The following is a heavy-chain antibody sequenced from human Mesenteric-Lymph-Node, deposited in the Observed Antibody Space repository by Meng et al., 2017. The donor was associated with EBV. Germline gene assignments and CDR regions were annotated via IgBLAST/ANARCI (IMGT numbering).Heavy chain of an antibody. V-gene: IGHV6-1*01. CDR1: GDSVSSSSAA. CDR2: TYYRSKWYN. J-gene: IGHJ2*01. CDR3: ARGATSVFDL. Sequence: QVQLQQSGPGLVKPSQXPSLTRVISGDSVSSSSAAWTWIRQSPSRGLEWLGRTYYRSKWYNDYAVFVKSRITINPDTSKNQFSLQLNSVTPEDTAVYYCARGATSVFDLWGRGTLVTVSS.